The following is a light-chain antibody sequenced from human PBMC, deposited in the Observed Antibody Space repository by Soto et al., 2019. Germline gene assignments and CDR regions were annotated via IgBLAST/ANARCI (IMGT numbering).Light chain of an antibody. CDR1: QTISSW. J-gene: IGKJ1*01. Sequence: DIQMTQSPSTLSGSVGDRVTITCRASQTISSWLAWYQQKPGKAPKLLIYKASTLKSGVPSRFSGSGSGTDFTLTISSLQPDDFAPYYCQHSNSYSEAFGQGTKVELK. V-gene: IGKV1-5*03. CDR3: QHSNSYSEA. CDR2: KAS.